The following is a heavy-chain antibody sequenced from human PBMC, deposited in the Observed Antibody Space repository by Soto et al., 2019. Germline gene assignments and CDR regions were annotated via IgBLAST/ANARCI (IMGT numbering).Heavy chain of an antibody. CDR1: GFTFSDHY. V-gene: IGHV3-72*01. CDR3: AREIPGDYYYGMDV. CDR2: TRNKANSYTT. Sequence: PGGSLRLSCAASGFTFSDHYMDWVRQAPGKGLEWVGRTRNKANSYTTEYAASVKGRFTISRDDSKNSLYLQMNSLKTEDTAVYYCAREIPGDYYYGMDVWGQGTTVTVSS. J-gene: IGHJ6*02.